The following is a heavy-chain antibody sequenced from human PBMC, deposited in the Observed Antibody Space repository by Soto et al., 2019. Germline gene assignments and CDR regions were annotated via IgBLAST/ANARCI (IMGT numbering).Heavy chain of an antibody. CDR3: ARGRYDFWSGYYENFDY. CDR2: IYYSGST. CDR1: GGSISSGGYY. V-gene: IGHV4-31*03. J-gene: IGHJ4*02. Sequence: SETLSLTCTVSGGSISSGGYYWSWIRQHPGKGLEWIGYIYYSGSTYYNPSLKSRVTISVDTSKNQFSLKLSSVTAADTAVYYCARGRYDFWSGYYENFDYWGQGTLVTVSS. D-gene: IGHD3-3*01.